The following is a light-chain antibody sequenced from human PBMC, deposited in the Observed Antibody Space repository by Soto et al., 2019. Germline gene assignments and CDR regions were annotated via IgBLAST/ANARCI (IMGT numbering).Light chain of an antibody. CDR2: GAS. CDR1: QSVSSD. J-gene: IGKJ1*01. V-gene: IGKV3-15*01. Sequence: EIVMTQSPATLSVSPGERATLSCRASQSVSSDLAWYHQKPGQAPRLXIYGASTRATGIPARFSGSGSGTEFTITINSLQSEDGEVDDGQQYNNWPRTFGQGTKVDIK. CDR3: QQYNNWPRT.